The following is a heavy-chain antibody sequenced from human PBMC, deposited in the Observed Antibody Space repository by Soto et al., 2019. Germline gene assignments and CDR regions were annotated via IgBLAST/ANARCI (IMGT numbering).Heavy chain of an antibody. V-gene: IGHV3-21*01. CDR3: ARDRLANDAFDI. CDR1: GFTFSSYS. CDR2: ISSSSSYI. Sequence: PGGSLRLACAPSGFTFSSYSMNSGRQAPGKGLEWVSSISSSSSYIYYADSVKGRFTISRDNAKNSLYLQMNSLRAEDTAVYYCARDRLANDAFDIWGQGTMVTVSS. J-gene: IGHJ3*02.